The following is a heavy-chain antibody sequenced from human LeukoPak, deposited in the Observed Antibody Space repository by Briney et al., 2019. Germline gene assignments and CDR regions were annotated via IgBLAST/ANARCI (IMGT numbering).Heavy chain of an antibody. V-gene: IGHV1-8*01. D-gene: IGHD6-19*01. CDR3: ARNPYSSGWYVTFDY. CDR1: GYTFTSYD. CDR2: MNPNSGNT. Sequence: ASVKVSCKASGYTFTSYDINWLRQATGQGLEWMVWMNPNSGNTGYAQKFQGRVTMTRNTSISTAYMELSSLRSADTAVYYCARNPYSSGWYVTFDYWGQGTLVTVSS. J-gene: IGHJ4*02.